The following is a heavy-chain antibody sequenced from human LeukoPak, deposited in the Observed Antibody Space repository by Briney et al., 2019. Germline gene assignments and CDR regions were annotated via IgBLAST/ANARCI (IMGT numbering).Heavy chain of an antibody. CDR1: GFTLSDYY. CDR3: TRDYYGSGSFDY. CDR2: ISSSGSTI. Sequence: GRSLRLSCAASGFTLSDYYMSWIRQAPGKGLEWVSYISSSGSTIYYADSVKGRFTISRDNAKNSLYLQMNSLRAEDTAVYYCTRDYYGSGSFDYWGQGTLVTVSS. D-gene: IGHD3-10*01. J-gene: IGHJ4*02. V-gene: IGHV3-11*01.